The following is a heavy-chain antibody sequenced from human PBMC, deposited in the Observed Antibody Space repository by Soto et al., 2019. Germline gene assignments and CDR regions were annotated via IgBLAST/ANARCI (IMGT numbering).Heavy chain of an antibody. J-gene: IGHJ3*02. Sequence: SETLSLTCAVSGGPISSGGDSWSWIRQPPRKGMEWIGFIFYSGSTYYNPSLKSRVTISVDTSKNQFSLNLTSVTAADTAVYFCAGEPKGGPAAGAIEIWGQGTMVTVSS. CDR2: IFYSGST. CDR3: AGEPKGGPAAGAIEI. CDR1: GGPISSGGDS. D-gene: IGHD6-25*01. V-gene: IGHV4-30-2*05.